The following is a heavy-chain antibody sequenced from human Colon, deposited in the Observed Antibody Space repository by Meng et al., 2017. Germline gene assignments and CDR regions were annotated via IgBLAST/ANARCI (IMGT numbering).Heavy chain of an antibody. CDR1: GFTFSAYA. J-gene: IGHJ6*02. CDR3: AKFEPIETRTIFVPYYYNGMDV. CDR2: ISGSGGRI. D-gene: IGHD3-3*01. Sequence: GESLKISCEASGFTFSAYAMSWVRQAPGKGPEWLLSISGSGGRIYYAESVKGRFTMSRDNSKNTTFLQMNSLRAEDTAVYYCAKFEPIETRTIFVPYYYNGMDVWGQGTTVTVSS. V-gene: IGHV3-23*01.